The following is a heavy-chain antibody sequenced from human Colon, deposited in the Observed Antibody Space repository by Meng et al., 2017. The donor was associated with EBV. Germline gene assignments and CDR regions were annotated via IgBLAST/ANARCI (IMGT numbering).Heavy chain of an antibody. Sequence: VQRHESGPGMVKPSGPLSLPCAVSGGSLSSRNWWSWVRQPPGKGLEWIGEIYHSGSTNYNPSLKSRVTISVDESKNQFSLRLSSVTAADTAVYYCARRPTGIDYWGQGTLVTVSS. J-gene: IGHJ4*02. CDR1: GGSLSSRNW. V-gene: IGHV4-4*02. CDR3: ARRPTGIDY. CDR2: IYHSGST. D-gene: IGHD2-8*02.